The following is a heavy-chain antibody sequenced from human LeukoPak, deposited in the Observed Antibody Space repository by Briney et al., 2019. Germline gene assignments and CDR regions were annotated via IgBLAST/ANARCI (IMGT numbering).Heavy chain of an antibody. Sequence: SETLSLTCTVSGGSISSSSYYWGWIRQPPGKGLEWIGSIYYSGSTYYNPSLKSRVTISVDTSKNQFSLKLSCVTAADTAVYYCARRGTWDAFDIWGQGTMVTVPS. V-gene: IGHV4-39*07. CDR3: ARRGTWDAFDI. D-gene: IGHD1-26*01. CDR2: IYYSGST. J-gene: IGHJ3*02. CDR1: GGSISSSSYY.